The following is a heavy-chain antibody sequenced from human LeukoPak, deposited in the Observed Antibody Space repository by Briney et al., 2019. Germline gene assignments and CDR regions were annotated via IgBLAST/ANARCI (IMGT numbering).Heavy chain of an antibody. CDR3: ARGGSVVAVYFDF. J-gene: IGHJ4*02. Sequence: SETLSLTCIVSGYSISNDYYWGWVRHPPGKGLEWIGSVYHTGSPYYNPSLKSRVTISVDTSKNHLSLRLRSVTAADTAVYYCARGGSVVAVYFDFWGKGTLLTVSS. V-gene: IGHV4-38-2*02. D-gene: IGHD2-15*01. CDR1: GYSISNDYY. CDR2: VYHTGSP.